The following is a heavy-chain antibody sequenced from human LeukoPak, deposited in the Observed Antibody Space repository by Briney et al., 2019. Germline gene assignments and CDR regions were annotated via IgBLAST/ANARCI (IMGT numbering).Heavy chain of an antibody. J-gene: IGHJ5*02. Sequence: ASVKVSCKASEYTFTSYAMHWVRQAPGQRLEWMGWINAGNGNTKYSQKFQGRVTITRDTSASTAYMELSSLRSEDMAVYYCAREGGDNWFDPWGQGTLVTVSS. CDR2: INAGNGNT. CDR1: EYTFTSYA. V-gene: IGHV1-3*01. CDR3: AREGGDNWFDP.